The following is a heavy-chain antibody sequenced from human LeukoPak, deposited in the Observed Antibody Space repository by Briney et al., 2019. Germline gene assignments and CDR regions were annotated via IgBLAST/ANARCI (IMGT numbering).Heavy chain of an antibody. D-gene: IGHD2-2*01. CDR3: AREGCSSTSCYLDY. J-gene: IGHJ4*02. CDR1: GLTFSGQW. Sequence: TGGSLRLSCVASGLTFSGQWLSWIRQAPGKGLEWVSYISSSSSYTNYADSVKGRFTISRDNAKNSLYLQMNSLRAADTAVYYCAREGCSSTSCYLDYWGQGTLVTVSS. V-gene: IGHV3-11*05. CDR2: ISSSSSYT.